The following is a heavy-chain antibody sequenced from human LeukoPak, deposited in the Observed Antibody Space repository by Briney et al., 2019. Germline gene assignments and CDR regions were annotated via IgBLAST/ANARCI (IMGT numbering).Heavy chain of an antibody. D-gene: IGHD5-24*01. V-gene: IGHV4-59*01. CDR2: IYYSGST. CDR3: ARGAVEMATIWAFDI. Sequence: SETLSLTCTVSGGSISSYYWSWIRQPPRKGLEWIGYIYYSGSTNYNPSLKSRVTISVDTSKNQFSLKLSSVTAADTAVYYCARGAVEMATIWAFDIWGQGTMVTVSS. J-gene: IGHJ3*02. CDR1: GGSISSYY.